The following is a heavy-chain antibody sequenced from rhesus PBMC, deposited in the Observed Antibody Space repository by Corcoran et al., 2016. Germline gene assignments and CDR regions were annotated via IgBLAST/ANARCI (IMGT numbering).Heavy chain of an antibody. CDR2: ILGGTDTT. Sequence: QVQLQESGPGLVKPSETLSLTCAVSGYSISSGYGWGWIRQPPGKGREGIGQILGGTDTTNYNPTLKVRVPVSKDTSKNQFSLRLTSVTAADTAVYYCLSSGWSGFWGQGVLVTVSS. CDR1: GYSISSGYG. CDR3: LSSGWSGF. D-gene: IGHD6S26*01. V-gene: IGHV4-127*01. J-gene: IGHJ4*01.